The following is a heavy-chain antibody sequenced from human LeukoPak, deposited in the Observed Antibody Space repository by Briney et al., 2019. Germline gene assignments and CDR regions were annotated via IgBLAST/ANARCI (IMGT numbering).Heavy chain of an antibody. CDR2: LSYDGGNE. D-gene: IGHD3-22*01. Sequence: GGSLRLSCAASGFTFSGHPMHWVRQAPGKGLEWVAVLSYDGGNEYYADSVKGRFTISRDNSKNTLYLQMNSLRAEDTAVYYCAREGGYDSRYSFDYWGQGTLVTVSS. J-gene: IGHJ4*02. CDR1: GFTFSGHP. CDR3: AREGGYDSRYSFDY. V-gene: IGHV3-30*14.